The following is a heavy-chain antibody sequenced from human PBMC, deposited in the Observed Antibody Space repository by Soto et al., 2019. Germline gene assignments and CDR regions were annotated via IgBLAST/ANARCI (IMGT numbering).Heavy chain of an antibody. CDR1: GFTLGNYW. Sequence: PGGSLRLSCAASGFTLGNYWMHWVRQTTEKGLEWVSGIGFAGDTNYSGSVKGRFTISRENAKNSLFLQMNSLRVGDTAVYYCVRGLPGGFDPWGQGTLVTVSS. CDR3: VRGLPGGFDP. CDR2: IGFAGDT. J-gene: IGHJ5*02. D-gene: IGHD3-10*01. V-gene: IGHV3-13*01.